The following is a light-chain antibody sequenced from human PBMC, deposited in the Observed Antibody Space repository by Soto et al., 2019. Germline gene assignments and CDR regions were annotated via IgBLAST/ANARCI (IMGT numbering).Light chain of an antibody. V-gene: IGKV3-11*02. CDR3: QQRSTCLYT. CDR1: QDVSIF. CDR2: DAS. J-gene: IGKJ2*01. Sequence: EILLAQSPATLSLSPGERATLSCKASQDVSIFLAWYQQKPGQAPRLLIHDASNRATGVPARFSGSGSGRDFTLAITALEPEDFAVYYSQQRSTCLYTFGQGTKLEV.